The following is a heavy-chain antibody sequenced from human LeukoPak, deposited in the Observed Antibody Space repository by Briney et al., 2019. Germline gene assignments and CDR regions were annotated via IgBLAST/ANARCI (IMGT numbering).Heavy chain of an antibody. CDR2: SRNRDNNYST. J-gene: IGHJ4*02. D-gene: IGHD2-15*01. V-gene: IGHV3-72*01. Sequence: PGGSLRLSCAASGFTFSDHYIDWVRQAPGKGLEWVGRSRNRDNNYSTEYDASVKGRFMIERIASKNSLYMLMSSLKTEETAVYFCGREWYADILDSWGQGTLVTVTS. CDR3: GREWYADILDS. CDR1: GFTFSDHY.